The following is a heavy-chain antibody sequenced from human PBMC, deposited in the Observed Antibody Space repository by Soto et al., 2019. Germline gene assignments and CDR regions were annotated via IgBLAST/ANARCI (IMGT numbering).Heavy chain of an antibody. V-gene: IGHV1-18*01. CDR1: GYTFTSYG. J-gene: IGHJ6*02. CDR3: ARNPGDYDFWSGYDVSGYYGMDV. Sequence: ASVKVSCKASGYTFTSYGISRVRQAPGQGLEWMGWISAYNGNTNYAQKLQGRVTMTTDTSTSTAYMELRSLGSDDTAVYYCARNPGDYDFWSGYDVSGYYGMDVWGQGTTVTVSS. CDR2: ISAYNGNT. D-gene: IGHD3-3*01.